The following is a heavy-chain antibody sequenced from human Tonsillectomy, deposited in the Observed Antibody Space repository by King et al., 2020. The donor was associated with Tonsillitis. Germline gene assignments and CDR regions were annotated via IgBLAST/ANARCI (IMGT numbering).Heavy chain of an antibody. D-gene: IGHD6-19*01. J-gene: IGHJ6*02. Sequence: QGQLVQSGAELKKPGASVTISCKASGYTLTNYYVHWVRRAPGRGLEWMGLINPSGLSIVNTQNFRGQGRVTVTRDTSTSTVYMDVTSLRSEHTAVYYCATGLVVAGETANYYGLDVWGQGTTVTVSS. CDR3: ATGLVVAGETANYYGLDV. CDR1: GYTLTNYY. V-gene: IGHV1-46*01. CDR2: INPSGLSI.